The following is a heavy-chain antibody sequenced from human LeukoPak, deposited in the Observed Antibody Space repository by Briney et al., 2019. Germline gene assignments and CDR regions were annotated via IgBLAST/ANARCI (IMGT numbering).Heavy chain of an antibody. CDR2: IYSDSST. J-gene: IGHJ4*02. CDR3: ARDYCGGGSCYFFDY. CDR1: GFTVTSNC. Sequence: GGSLRLSCAASGFTVTSNCMSWVRQAPGKGLEWVSLIYSDSSTYYADSVKGRFTISRDNSKNTLYLQMNSLRAEDTAVYYCARDYCGGGSCYFFDYWGQGTLVTVSS. D-gene: IGHD2-15*01. V-gene: IGHV3-53*01.